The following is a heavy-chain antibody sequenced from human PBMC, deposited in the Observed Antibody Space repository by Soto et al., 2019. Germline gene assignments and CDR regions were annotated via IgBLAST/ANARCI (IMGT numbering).Heavy chain of an antibody. J-gene: IGHJ6*02. CDR3: AKDRRGVMDV. Sequence: EVQLLESGGGLVQPGGSLRLSCAASGFTFSNYDMSWVRQAPGKGLEWVSAVSESGRSTYYADSVKGRFTISRDNSKNTLSLQMHSLRAEDTAVYFCAKDRRGVMDVWGQGTTVTVSS. D-gene: IGHD3-10*01. CDR2: VSESGRST. V-gene: IGHV3-23*01. CDR1: GFTFSNYD.